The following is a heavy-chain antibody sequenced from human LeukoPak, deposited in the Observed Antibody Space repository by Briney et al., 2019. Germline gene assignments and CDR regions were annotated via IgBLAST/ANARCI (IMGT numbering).Heavy chain of an antibody. CDR3: AAESERWLVRS. D-gene: IGHD6-19*01. Sequence: SETLSLTCTVSGGSISSYYWSWIRQPPGKGLEWIGYIYYSGGTNYNPSFKSRVTISIDTSKNQFSLKLSSVTAADTAVYYCAAESERWLVRSWGQGTLVTVSS. V-gene: IGHV4-59*01. J-gene: IGHJ4*02. CDR2: IYYSGGT. CDR1: GGSISSYY.